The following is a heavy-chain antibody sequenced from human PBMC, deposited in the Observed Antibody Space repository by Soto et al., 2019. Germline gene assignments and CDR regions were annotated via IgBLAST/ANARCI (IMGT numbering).Heavy chain of an antibody. D-gene: IGHD2-15*01. CDR3: ARDPGGRYDY. CDR1: GGSISSYY. Sequence: SETLSLTCTVSGGSISSYYWNWIRQPPGKGLEWIGYIYFRGSTNYNPSLKSRVTISVDTSKNQFSLKLSSVTAADTAVYYCARDPGGRYDYWGQGTLVTVS. CDR2: IYFRGST. V-gene: IGHV4-59*01. J-gene: IGHJ4*02.